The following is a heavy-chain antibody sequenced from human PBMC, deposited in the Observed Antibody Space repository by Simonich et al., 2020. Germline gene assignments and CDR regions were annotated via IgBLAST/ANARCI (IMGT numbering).Heavy chain of an antibody. J-gene: IGHJ3*02. V-gene: IGHV4-39*01. CDR3: ARHAGFAFDI. CDR2: NYSSGST. D-gene: IGHD6-13*01. CDR1: GGSISSSSFY. Sequence: QLQLQESGPGLVKPSETLSLTCTVSGGSISSSSFYWGWIRQPPVKGLGWIGSNYSSGSTSSTPSLKSRVTISVDTSKNQFSLKLSSVTAADTAVYYCARHAGFAFDIWGQGTMVTVSS.